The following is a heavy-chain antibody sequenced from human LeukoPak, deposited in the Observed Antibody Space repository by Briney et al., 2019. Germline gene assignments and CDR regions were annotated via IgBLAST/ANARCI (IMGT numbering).Heavy chain of an antibody. V-gene: IGHV3-30*02. D-gene: IGHD6-19*01. Sequence: PGGSLRLSCAASGFIFSGYGMNWVRQAPGKGLEGVAVIWYDGSNKYYSESVKGRFTISRDNSKNTMYLQMNSLRAEDTAVYYCAKGPSRGSSGWYDYWGRGTLVTVSS. CDR1: GFIFSGYG. CDR2: IWYDGSNK. J-gene: IGHJ4*02. CDR3: AKGPSRGSSGWYDY.